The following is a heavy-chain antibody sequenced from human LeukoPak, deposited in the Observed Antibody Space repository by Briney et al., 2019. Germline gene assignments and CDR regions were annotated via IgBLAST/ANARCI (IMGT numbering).Heavy chain of an antibody. CDR3: ARERYSSSWYRGRAFDI. V-gene: IGHV3-33*01. CDR2: IWYDGSNK. CDR1: GFTFSSYG. J-gene: IGHJ3*02. Sequence: GGSLRLSCAASGFTFSSYGMHWVRQAPGKGLEWVAVIWYDGSNKYYADSVKGRFTISRDNSKNTLYLQMNSLRAEDTAVYYCARERYSSSWYRGRAFDIWGQGTMVTVSS. D-gene: IGHD6-13*01.